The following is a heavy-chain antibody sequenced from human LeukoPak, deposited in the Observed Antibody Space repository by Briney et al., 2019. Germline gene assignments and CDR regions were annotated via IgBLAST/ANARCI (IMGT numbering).Heavy chain of an antibody. Sequence: PGGSLRLSCAASGFTFSSYEMNWVRQAPGKGLEWVSYISSSGSTKYYADSVKGRFTISRDNAKNPLYLQMNSLRAEDTAVYYCAREDPMVRGVYYYYYMDVWGKGTTVTISS. V-gene: IGHV3-48*03. J-gene: IGHJ6*03. D-gene: IGHD3-10*01. CDR3: AREDPMVRGVYYYYYMDV. CDR1: GFTFSSYE. CDR2: ISSSGSTK.